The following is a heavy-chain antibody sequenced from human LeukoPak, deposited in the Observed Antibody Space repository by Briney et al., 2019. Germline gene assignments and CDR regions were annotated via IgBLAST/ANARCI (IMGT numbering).Heavy chain of an antibody. D-gene: IGHD4-17*01. V-gene: IGHV4-61*02. CDR1: GDSLSGASYF. Sequence: ASETLSLTCSVSGDSLSGASYFWTWVRQPAGKGLEWIGRIYSSGTTFYNPSLKTRVTISLEKSQNQFSLDLSSVTAADTAVYFCATARAEYSDYNSYYYMDVWGKGTTVTVSS. CDR2: IYSSGTT. J-gene: IGHJ6*03. CDR3: ATARAEYSDYNSYYYMDV.